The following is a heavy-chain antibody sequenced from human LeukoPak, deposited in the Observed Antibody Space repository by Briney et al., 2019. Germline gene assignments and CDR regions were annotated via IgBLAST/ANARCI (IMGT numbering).Heavy chain of an antibody. CDR1: GASINNYY. J-gene: IGHJ4*03. CDR3: ARGSRVYDRSGFHTWHDY. V-gene: IGHV4-59*01. Sequence: SETLSLTCTVSGASINNYYWSWVRQPPLKGLEWIGYIYSTGDTSYNPSLESRVSISVDTSKNHFSLEITSVTAADTAVYYCARGSRVYDRSGFHTWHDYWGHGSLVTVSS. CDR2: IYSTGDT. D-gene: IGHD3-22*01.